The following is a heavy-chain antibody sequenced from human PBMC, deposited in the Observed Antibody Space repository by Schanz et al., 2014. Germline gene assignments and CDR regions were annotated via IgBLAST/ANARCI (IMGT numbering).Heavy chain of an antibody. J-gene: IGHJ4*02. CDR1: GFMFSSYG. V-gene: IGHV3-30*03. CDR3: ARDHTTESYYSAGPPIDY. Sequence: MQLLESGGGLAQPGRSLRLSCAASGFMFSSYGMHWVRQAPGGGLEWVAGISNGGSDEYYVDSVKGRITISRDNSKNTLFLQMNSLRAEDTAVYYCARDHTTESYYSAGPPIDYWGQGTLLTVSS. CDR2: ISNGGSDE. D-gene: IGHD1-26*01.